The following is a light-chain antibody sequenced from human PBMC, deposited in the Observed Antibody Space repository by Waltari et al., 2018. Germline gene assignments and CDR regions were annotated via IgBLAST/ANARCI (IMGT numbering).Light chain of an antibody. CDR2: DVS. CDR1: SSDIGTYNY. Sequence: QSALTQPASVSGSPGQSITVSCTGTSSDIGTYNYVSWYQQHPVKAPKLMIYDVSSRTTGDAKRFSGSKSGKTASLTISGRQAEDEADYYCESKSSSSTHVFGTGTKVTVL. CDR3: ESKSSSSTHV. J-gene: IGLJ1*01. V-gene: IGLV2-14*03.